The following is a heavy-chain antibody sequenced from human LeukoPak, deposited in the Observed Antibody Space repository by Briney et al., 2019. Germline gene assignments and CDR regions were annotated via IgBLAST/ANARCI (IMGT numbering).Heavy chain of an antibody. J-gene: IGHJ4*02. CDR3: ARWGKYYYDSSGYYY. CDR2: IHPNSGGT. V-gene: IGHV1-2*02. CDR1: GYTFTGYY. Sequence: ASVKVSCTASGYTFTGYYMHWVRQALGQGLEWMGWIHPNSGGTKYAQRFQGRVTVTRDTSISTVYMELSRLGSDDTAVYYCARWGKYYYDSSGYYYWGQGTLVSVSS. D-gene: IGHD3-22*01.